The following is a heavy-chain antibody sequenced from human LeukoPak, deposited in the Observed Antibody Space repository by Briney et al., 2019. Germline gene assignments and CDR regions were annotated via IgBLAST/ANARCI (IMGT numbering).Heavy chain of an antibody. CDR1: GFTFSSYS. CDR3: ARDMVRGALGAYYYYYYMDV. V-gene: IGHV3-48*01. Sequence: PGGSLRLSCAASGFTFSSYSMNWVRQAPGKGLEWVSYISSSSSTIYYADSVKGRFTISRDNAKNSPYLQMNSLRAEDTAVYYCARDMVRGALGAYYYYYYMDVWGKGTTVTVSS. D-gene: IGHD3-10*01. CDR2: ISSSSSTI. J-gene: IGHJ6*03.